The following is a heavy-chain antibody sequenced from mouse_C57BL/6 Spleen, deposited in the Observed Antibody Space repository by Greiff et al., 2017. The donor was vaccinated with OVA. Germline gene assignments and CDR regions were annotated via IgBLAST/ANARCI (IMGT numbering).Heavy chain of an antibody. CDR2: IYPGDGDT. Sequence: QVQLKQSGPELVKPGASVKISCKASGYAFSSSWMNWVKQRPGKGLEWIGRIYPGDGDTNYNGKFKGKATLTADKSSSTAYMQLSSLTSEDSAVYFCARSGYGNFYYFDYWGQGTTLTVSS. V-gene: IGHV1-82*01. D-gene: IGHD2-1*01. CDR3: ARSGYGNFYYFDY. CDR1: GYAFSSSW. J-gene: IGHJ2*01.